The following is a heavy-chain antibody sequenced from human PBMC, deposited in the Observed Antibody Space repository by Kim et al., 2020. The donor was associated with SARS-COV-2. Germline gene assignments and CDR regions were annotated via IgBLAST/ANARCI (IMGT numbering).Heavy chain of an antibody. J-gene: IGHJ4*02. CDR3: ARMGPGPMIVVTGSGFDY. CDR1: GGSISSGGYY. V-gene: IGHV4-31*03. D-gene: IGHD3-22*01. Sequence: SETLSLTCTVSGGSISSGGYYWSWIRQHPGKGLEWIGYIYYSGSTYYNPSLKSRVTISVDTSKNQFSLKLSSVTAADTAVYYCARMGPGPMIVVTGSGFDYWGQGTLVTVSS. CDR2: IYYSGST.